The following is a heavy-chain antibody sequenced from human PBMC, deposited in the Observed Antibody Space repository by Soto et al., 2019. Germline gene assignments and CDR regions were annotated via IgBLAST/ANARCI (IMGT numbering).Heavy chain of an antibody. CDR1: GYTFTSYY. J-gene: IGHJ3*01. CDR3: ALNAFDF. Sequence: QVQLVQSGAEVKEPGASVKLSCKTSGYTFTSYYIHWVRQAPGQGLEWMAIINPSDGDTGYTQKFQGRVAVTRDMSTSTVYLDLSSLKSEDTAVYYCALNAFDFWGQGTMVTASS. V-gene: IGHV1-46*01. CDR2: INPSDGDT.